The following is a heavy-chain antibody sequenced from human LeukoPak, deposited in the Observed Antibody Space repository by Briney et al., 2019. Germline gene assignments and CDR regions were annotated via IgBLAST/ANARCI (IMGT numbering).Heavy chain of an antibody. J-gene: IGHJ4*02. CDR1: GGSFSSYY. CDR2: IYYSGST. CDR3: ARAGLLWFGEPYYFDY. V-gene: IGHV4-59*01. D-gene: IGHD3-10*01. Sequence: SETLSLTCTVSGGSFSSYYWSWIRQPPGKGLEWIGFIYYSGSTNYNPSLKSRVTISVDTSKNQFSLKLSSVTAADTAVYYCARAGLLWFGEPYYFDYWGQGTLVTVSS.